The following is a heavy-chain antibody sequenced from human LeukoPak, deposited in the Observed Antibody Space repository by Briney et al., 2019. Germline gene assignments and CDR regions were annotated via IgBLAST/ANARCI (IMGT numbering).Heavy chain of an antibody. D-gene: IGHD2-21*02. CDR2: IYYSGST. CDR1: GGSISSYY. CDR3: ARDRRGDRRGFDY. Sequence: SETLSLTCTVSGGSISSYYWSWIRQPPGKGLEWIGYIYYSGSTNYNPSLKSRVTISVDPSKNQFSLKLSSVTAADTAVYYCARDRRGDRRGFDYWGQGTLVTVSS. V-gene: IGHV4-59*01. J-gene: IGHJ4*02.